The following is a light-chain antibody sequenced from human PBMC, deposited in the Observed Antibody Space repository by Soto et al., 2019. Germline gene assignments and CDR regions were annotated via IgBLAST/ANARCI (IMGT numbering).Light chain of an antibody. J-gene: IGKJ5*01. V-gene: IGKV3-11*01. CDR1: QGVSSY. CDR2: DAS. CDR3: QQRSNWPIT. Sequence: EIVLTQSPATLSLSPGERATLSCRASQGVSSYLAWYQQKPGQAPRLLIYDASNRATGIPARFSGSGSGTDFTLTISSLEPVDFAVYYCQQRSNWPITFGQGTRLEIK.